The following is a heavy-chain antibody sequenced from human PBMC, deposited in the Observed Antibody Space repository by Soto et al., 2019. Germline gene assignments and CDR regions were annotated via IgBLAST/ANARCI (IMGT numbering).Heavy chain of an antibody. CDR3: ARLAGDIVVVPAAMWSFDY. Sequence: SETLSLTCTVSGCSISSYYWSWIRQPPGKGLEWIGYIYYSGSTNYNPSLKSRVTISVDTSKNQFSLKLSSVTAADTAVYYCARLAGDIVVVPAAMWSFDYWGQGTLVTVSS. CDR2: IYYSGST. D-gene: IGHD2-2*01. V-gene: IGHV4-59*08. CDR1: GCSISSYY. J-gene: IGHJ4*02.